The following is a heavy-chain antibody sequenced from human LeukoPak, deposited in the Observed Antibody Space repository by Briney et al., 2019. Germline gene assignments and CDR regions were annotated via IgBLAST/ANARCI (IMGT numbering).Heavy chain of an antibody. CDR1: GFTFSSYG. J-gene: IGHJ4*02. CDR2: IRYDGSNK. Sequence: PGGSLRLSCAASGFTFSSYGMHWVRQAPGKGLEWVAFIRYDGSNKYYADSVKGRFTISRDNSKNTLYLQMNSLRAEDTAVYYCARDHYSSSFFWYWGQGTLVTVSS. D-gene: IGHD6-6*01. V-gene: IGHV3-30*02. CDR3: ARDHYSSSFFWY.